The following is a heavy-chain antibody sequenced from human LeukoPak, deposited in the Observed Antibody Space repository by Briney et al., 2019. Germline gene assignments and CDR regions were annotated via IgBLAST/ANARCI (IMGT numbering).Heavy chain of an antibody. Sequence: SETLSLTCNVSGDSISSSSYYWSWIRVPPGKGLEWIGSIYYAGSTYYNPSLKSRVTISVDKSKNQFSLKLNSVTAADTAVYYCAGVSYTMVRGMDYWGRGTLVTVSS. CDR2: IYYAGST. D-gene: IGHD3-10*01. V-gene: IGHV4-39*07. CDR1: GDSISSSSYY. CDR3: AGVSYTMVRGMDY. J-gene: IGHJ4*02.